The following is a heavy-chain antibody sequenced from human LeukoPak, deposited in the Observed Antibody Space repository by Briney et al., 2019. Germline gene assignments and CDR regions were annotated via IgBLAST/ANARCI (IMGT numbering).Heavy chain of an antibody. CDR2: INPSGGRT. D-gene: IGHD6-13*01. J-gene: IGHJ6*02. V-gene: IGHV1-46*01. Sequence: GASVKVSCKASGYSFTMYYLHWVRQAPGQGLEWMGIINPSGGRTNNAQQFQGRVTMTRDTSTSTVYMQLSSLRSEDTAVYYCARDLALAAAPYGMDVWGQGTTVTVSS. CDR1: GYSFTMYY. CDR3: ARDLALAAAPYGMDV.